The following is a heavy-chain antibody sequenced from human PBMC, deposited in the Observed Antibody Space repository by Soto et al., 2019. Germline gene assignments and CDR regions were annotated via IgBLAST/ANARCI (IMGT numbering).Heavy chain of an antibody. V-gene: IGHV1-18*01. Sequence: QVQLVQSGAEVKKPGASVKVSCKASGYTFTSYGISWVRQAPGQGLEWMGWVNAYNGNTNYAQKFQCRVTMTTDTSTSTAYMELRSLRSDYTAVYYCSRETVSCRTGFDYWGQGTLVTVSS. D-gene: IGHD6-19*01. CDR3: SRETVSCRTGFDY. J-gene: IGHJ4*02. CDR2: VNAYNGNT. CDR1: GYTFTSYG.